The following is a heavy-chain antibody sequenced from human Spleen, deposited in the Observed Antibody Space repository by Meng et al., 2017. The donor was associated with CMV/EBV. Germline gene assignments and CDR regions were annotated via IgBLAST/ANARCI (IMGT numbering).Heavy chain of an antibody. CDR2: INHSGST. CDR1: GSFSGYY. CDR3: ARGYSGSAAPYYYGMDV. Sequence: GSFSGYYGRWFRQPPGKGLEWIGEINHSGSTNYNPSLKSRVTISVDTSKNQFSLKLSSVTAADTAVYYCARGYSGSAAPYYYGMDVWGQGTTVTVSS. D-gene: IGHD1-26*01. V-gene: IGHV4-34*01. J-gene: IGHJ6*02.